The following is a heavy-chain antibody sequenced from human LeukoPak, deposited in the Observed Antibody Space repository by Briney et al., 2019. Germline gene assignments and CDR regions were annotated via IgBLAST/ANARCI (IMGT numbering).Heavy chain of an antibody. V-gene: IGHV3-23*01. Sequence: GGSLTLSCAASGFTFSSNAMSWVRQAPGKGLEWVSRIVGSGDSTYYADSGKGRFTISRDKSKNTLYLQRNSLRVGDTAVYYCAKEGGYSYGYPFDHWGQGTLVTVSS. J-gene: IGHJ4*02. D-gene: IGHD5-18*01. CDR2: IVGSGDST. CDR1: GFTFSSNA. CDR3: AKEGGYSYGYPFDH.